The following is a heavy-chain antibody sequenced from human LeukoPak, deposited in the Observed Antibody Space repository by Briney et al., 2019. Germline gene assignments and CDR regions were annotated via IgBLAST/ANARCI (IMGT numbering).Heavy chain of an antibody. CDR2: INHSGST. J-gene: IGHJ4*02. CDR3: ARDNLYSYCSSTSCQYYFDY. V-gene: IGHV4-34*01. D-gene: IGHD2-2*01. Sequence: PSETLSLTCAVYGGSLSGYYWSWIRQPPGKGLEWIGEINHSGSTNYNPSLKSRVTISVDTSKNQFSLKLSSVTAADTAVYYCARDNLYSYCSSTSCQYYFDYWGQGTLVTVSS. CDR1: GGSLSGYY.